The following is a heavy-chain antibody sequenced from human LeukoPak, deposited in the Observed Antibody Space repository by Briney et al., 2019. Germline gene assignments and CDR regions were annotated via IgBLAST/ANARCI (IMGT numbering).Heavy chain of an antibody. CDR3: ASRGINYNYIDY. CDR2: IYTSGST. Sequence: PSETLSLTCTVSGGSISSHYWSWIRQPPGKGLEWIGYIYTSGSTNYNPSLKSRVTISVDTSKNQFSLKLSSVTAADTAVYYCASRGINYNYIDYWGQGTLVTVSS. D-gene: IGHD4-11*01. CDR1: GGSISSHY. J-gene: IGHJ4*02. V-gene: IGHV4-4*09.